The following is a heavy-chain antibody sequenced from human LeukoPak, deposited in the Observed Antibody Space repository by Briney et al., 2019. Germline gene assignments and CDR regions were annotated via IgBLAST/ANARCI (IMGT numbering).Heavy chain of an antibody. CDR1: GFTFSSYA. CDR3: AKTPSYYYGSGSYLGYYYMDV. CDR2: ISGSGGST. Sequence: GGSLRLSCAASGFTFSSYAMSWVRQAPGKGLEWVSAISGSGGSTYYADSVKGRFTISRDNSKNTLYLQMNSLRAEDTAVYYCAKTPSYYYGSGSYLGYYYMDVWGKGTTVTVSS. D-gene: IGHD3-10*01. J-gene: IGHJ6*03. V-gene: IGHV3-23*01.